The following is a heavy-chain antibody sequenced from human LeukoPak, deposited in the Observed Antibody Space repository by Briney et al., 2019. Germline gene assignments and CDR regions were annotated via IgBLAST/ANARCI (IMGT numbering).Heavy chain of an antibody. CDR2: IWYDGSNK. CDR1: GFSFSNFG. Sequence: GGSLRLSCAASGFSFSNFGMHWVRQAPGKGLEWVAVIWYDGSNKYYAESLKGRFTISRDNSKNMVYLQMNSLRAEDTAVYHCAKDGGGGLRFFPHAFDPWVQGTLVTVSP. J-gene: IGHJ5*02. V-gene: IGHV3-33*06. D-gene: IGHD3-3*01. CDR3: AKDGGGGLRFFPHAFDP.